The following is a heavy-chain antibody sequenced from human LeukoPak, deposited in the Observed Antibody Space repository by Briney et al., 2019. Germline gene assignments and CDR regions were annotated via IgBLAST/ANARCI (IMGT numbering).Heavy chain of an antibody. D-gene: IGHD2-15*01. V-gene: IGHV1-2*02. J-gene: IGHJ5*02. CDR2: INPNSGGT. CDR3: AREGACSGGSCYSNWFDP. CDR1: GYTFTGYY. Sequence: ASVKVSCKASGYTFTGYYMHWVRQAPGQGLEWMGWINPNSGGTNYAQKFQGRVTMTRDTSISTAYMELSRLRSDDTAVYYCAREGACSGGSCYSNWFDPWGQGTLVTVSS.